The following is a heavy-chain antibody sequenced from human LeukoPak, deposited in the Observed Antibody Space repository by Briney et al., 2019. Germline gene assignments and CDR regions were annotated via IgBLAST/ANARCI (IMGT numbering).Heavy chain of an antibody. J-gene: IGHJ6*02. Sequence: PGRSLRLSCAASGFTLSDHYMDWVRQAPGKGPEWVARMRNKANGHTTEYAASVKGKFTISRDESKNSVHLQMNSLTTEDTAIYYCATDRMNKYVMDVWGQGTTVTVSS. D-gene: IGHD2-15*01. CDR2: MRNKANGHTT. CDR1: GFTLSDHY. V-gene: IGHV3-72*01. CDR3: ATDRMNKYVMDV.